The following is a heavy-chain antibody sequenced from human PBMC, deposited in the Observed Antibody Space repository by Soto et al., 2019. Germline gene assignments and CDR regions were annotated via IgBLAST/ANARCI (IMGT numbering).Heavy chain of an antibody. J-gene: IGHJ5*01. V-gene: IGHV4-59*01. CDR3: ASLLRPDSASTIDP. Sequence: SETLSLTCTVSGGSISSYYWSWIRQPPGKGLEWIGCIYYSGSTNYNPSLKSRVTISVDTSKNQFSLKLSSVTAADTAVYYCASLLRPDSASTIDPRAQRTAVPVS. CDR2: IYYSGST. CDR1: GGSISSYY. D-gene: IGHD2-8*01.